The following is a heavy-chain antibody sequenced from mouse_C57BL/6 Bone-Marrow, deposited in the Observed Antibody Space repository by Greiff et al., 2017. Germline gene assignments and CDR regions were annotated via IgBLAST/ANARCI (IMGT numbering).Heavy chain of an antibody. CDR3: TRGGVVSYWYCDV. CDR2: IDPETGGT. Sequence: QVQLQQSGAELVRPGASVTLSCKASGYTFTDYDMHWVKQTPVHGLEWIGAIDPETGGTAYNQKFKGQAILTAEKSSSTAYMELRSLTSEDSAVYYCTRGGVVSYWYCDVWGTGTTVTVSS. J-gene: IGHJ1*03. V-gene: IGHV1-15*01. D-gene: IGHD1-1*01. CDR1: GYTFTDYD.